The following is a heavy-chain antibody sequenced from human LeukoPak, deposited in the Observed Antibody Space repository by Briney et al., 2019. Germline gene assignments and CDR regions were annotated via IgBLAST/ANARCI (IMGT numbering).Heavy chain of an antibody. V-gene: IGHV1-2*02. Sequence: ASVKVSCKASGYTFTGYYMHWVRQAPGQGLEWMGWINPNSGGTNYAQKFQGRVTITADESTSTAYMELSSLRSEDTAVYYCARDHYDSSGPKGYFDYWGQGTLVTVSS. CDR2: INPNSGGT. J-gene: IGHJ4*02. CDR1: GYTFTGYY. D-gene: IGHD3-22*01. CDR3: ARDHYDSSGPKGYFDY.